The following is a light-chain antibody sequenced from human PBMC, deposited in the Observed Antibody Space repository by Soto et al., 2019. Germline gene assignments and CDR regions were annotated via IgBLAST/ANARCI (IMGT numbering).Light chain of an antibody. CDR3: QQYNNWPPAGT. CDR2: GAS. Sequence: EIVMTQSPATLSVSPGERATLSCRASQSVGSNLAWYQQKPGQAPRILIYGASTRATGIPARFSGSGSGTEFTLTISSLQSEDFAVYYCQQYNNWPPAGTFGQGTKVDIK. CDR1: QSVGSN. J-gene: IGKJ1*01. V-gene: IGKV3-15*01.